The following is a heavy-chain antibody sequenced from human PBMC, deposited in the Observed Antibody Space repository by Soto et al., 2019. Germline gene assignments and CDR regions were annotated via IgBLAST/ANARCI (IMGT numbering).Heavy chain of an antibody. Sequence: EVQLVESGGGLVQPGGSLKLSCAASGFTFSGSAMHWVRQASGKGLEWVGRIRGKANSYATAYAASVKGRFTISRDDSKNTAYLQMNSLKTEDTAVYYCTSSQYSNYGVYWGQGTLVTVSS. V-gene: IGHV3-73*01. D-gene: IGHD4-4*01. CDR2: IRGKANSYAT. CDR1: GFTFSGSA. J-gene: IGHJ4*02. CDR3: TSSQYSNYGVY.